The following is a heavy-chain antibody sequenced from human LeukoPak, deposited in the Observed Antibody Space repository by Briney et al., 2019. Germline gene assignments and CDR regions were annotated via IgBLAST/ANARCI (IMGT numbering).Heavy chain of an antibody. D-gene: IGHD2-2*01. CDR1: GYTFTSYG. CDR2: ISAYNGNT. J-gene: IGHJ4*02. Sequence: ASVTVSCKASGYTFTSYGISWVRQAPGQGLEWMGWISAYNGNTNYAQKLQGRVTMTTDTSTSTAYMELRSLRSDDTAVYYCARDIVVVPAATGGGYWGQGTLVTVSS. V-gene: IGHV1-18*01. CDR3: ARDIVVVPAATGGGY.